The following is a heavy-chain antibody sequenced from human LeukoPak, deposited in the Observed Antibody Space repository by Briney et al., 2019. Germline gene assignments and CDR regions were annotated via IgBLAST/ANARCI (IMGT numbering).Heavy chain of an antibody. V-gene: IGHV4-59*08. D-gene: IGHD6-13*01. Sequence: SETLSLTCTVSGGSISSYYWNWIRQPPGKGLEWIGNLYHSGGTNYNPSLKSRAIISVDTSRNQFSLKLSSVTAADTAVYYCAREGSHYYYYYYMDVWGKGTTVTISS. CDR3: AREGSHYYYYYYMDV. CDR2: LYHSGGT. CDR1: GGSISSYY. J-gene: IGHJ6*03.